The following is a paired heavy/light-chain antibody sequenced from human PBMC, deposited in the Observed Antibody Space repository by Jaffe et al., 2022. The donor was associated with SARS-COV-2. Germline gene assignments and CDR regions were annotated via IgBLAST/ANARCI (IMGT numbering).Light chain of an antibody. Sequence: DIQMTQSPSTLSASVGDRATITCRASQSISSWLAWYQQKPGKAPKLLIYKASSLESGVPSRFSGSGSGTEFTLTISSLQPDDFATYYCQQYNSYWWTFGQGTKVEIK. CDR3: QQYNSYWWT. V-gene: IGKV1-5*03. CDR1: QSISSW. J-gene: IGKJ1*01. CDR2: KAS.
Heavy chain of an antibody. CDR3: ARLNYDVLSGYYMGRDYYYMDV. Sequence: QVQLVESGGGLVQPGGSLRLSCAGSEFAFSDYYMSWLRQAPGKGLEWISSISTTGSTIYYADSVKGRFTISRDNAKNSLFLQMNSLTAEDTAFYYCARLNYDVLSGYYMGRDYYYMDVWGKGTTVTVSS. CDR2: ISTTGSTI. CDR1: EFAFSDYY. V-gene: IGHV3-11*01. J-gene: IGHJ6*03. D-gene: IGHD3-3*01.